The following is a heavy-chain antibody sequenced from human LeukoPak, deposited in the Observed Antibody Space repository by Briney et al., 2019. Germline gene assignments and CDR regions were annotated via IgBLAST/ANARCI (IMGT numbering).Heavy chain of an antibody. CDR3: VKHLNCTNGVCSHYFDY. Sequence: PGGSLRLSCSASGFTFIYYAMHWVRQAPGKGLEYVSGISSNGGNTYYADSVKGRFTISRDNSKNTLYLQMSSLRAEDTAVYYCVKHLNCTNGVCSHYFDYWGQGTLVTVSS. CDR2: ISSNGGNT. CDR1: GFTFIYYA. D-gene: IGHD2-8*01. V-gene: IGHV3-64D*06. J-gene: IGHJ4*02.